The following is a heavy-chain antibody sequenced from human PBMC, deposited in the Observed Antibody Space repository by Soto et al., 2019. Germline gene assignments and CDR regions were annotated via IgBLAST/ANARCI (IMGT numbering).Heavy chain of an antibody. V-gene: IGHV4-34*01. J-gene: IGHJ3*02. Sequence: SETLSLTCAVYGGFVTSGSYYWSWIRQPPGKGLEWIGEMSHSGGTHFNPSLKSRVTISVDTSKNQFTLKMSSVTAADTALYYCARVERGTATTVVDAFDIWGPGTMVTV. D-gene: IGHD1-1*01. CDR1: GGFVTSGSYY. CDR3: ARVERGTATTVVDAFDI. CDR2: MSHSGGT.